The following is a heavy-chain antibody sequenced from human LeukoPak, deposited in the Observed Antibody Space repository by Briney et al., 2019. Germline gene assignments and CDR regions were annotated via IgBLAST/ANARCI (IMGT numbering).Heavy chain of an antibody. J-gene: IGHJ4*02. Sequence: PGGSLRLSCAASGFTFSSYWMSWFRQAPGKGLEWVANIKQDGSEKYYVDSVKGRFTISRDNAKNSLYLQMNSLRAEDTAVYYCAREELPQWLVPCESNYFDYWGQGTLVTVSS. D-gene: IGHD6-19*01. CDR1: GFTFSSYW. CDR2: IKQDGSEK. CDR3: AREELPQWLVPCESNYFDY. V-gene: IGHV3-7*01.